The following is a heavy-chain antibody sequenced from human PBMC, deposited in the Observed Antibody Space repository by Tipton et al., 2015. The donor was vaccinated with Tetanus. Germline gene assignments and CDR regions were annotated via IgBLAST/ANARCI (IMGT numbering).Heavy chain of an antibody. CDR3: GGSGGPAGGGSCDY. Sequence: QLVQSGPEVKEPGASVRVPCKTSGYTFTNNGISWVRQAPGQGLEWMGWIDPKSGDTDFAQKFQGRVTMTRDSSISTVYMELSRLSSADTGVFFCGGSGGPAGGGSCDYWGKGTLVSVAS. D-gene: IGHD1-26*01. J-gene: IGHJ4*02. CDR2: IDPKSGDT. V-gene: IGHV1-2*02. CDR1: GYTFTNNG.